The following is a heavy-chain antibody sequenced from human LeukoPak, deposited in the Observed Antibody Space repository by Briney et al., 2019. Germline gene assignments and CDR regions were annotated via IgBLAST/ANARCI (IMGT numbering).Heavy chain of an antibody. CDR2: VYYSGST. CDR3: ARADFGDYEWYFDL. Sequence: SETLSLTCTVSGGPIRDYYWSWIRQASGKGLEWLGSVYYSGSTIYNPSLKSRVTISMDTSKKHFSLQLTSVTAAETAVYYCARADFGDYEWYFDLWGRGTLVTVSS. V-gene: IGHV4-59*01. CDR1: GGPIRDYY. D-gene: IGHD4-17*01. J-gene: IGHJ2*01.